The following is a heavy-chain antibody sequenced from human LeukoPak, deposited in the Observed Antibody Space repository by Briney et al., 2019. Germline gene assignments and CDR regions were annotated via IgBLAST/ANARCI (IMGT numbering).Heavy chain of an antibody. Sequence: SETLSLTCTVSGDSVTTTNFYWGWIRQAPGKGLEWIGSLYYGVNTYYKPSLKSRVTISVDTSLNQFSLILTSVTAADTGVYYCARLRVQQLASSYYMDVLGKGTTVTVSS. CDR1: GDSVTTTNFY. CDR3: ARLRVQQLASSYYMDV. J-gene: IGHJ6*03. V-gene: IGHV4-39*01. CDR2: LYYGVNT. D-gene: IGHD6-13*01.